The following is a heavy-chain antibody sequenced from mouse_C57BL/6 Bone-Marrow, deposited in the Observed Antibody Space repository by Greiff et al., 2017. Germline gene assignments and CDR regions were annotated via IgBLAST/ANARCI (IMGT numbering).Heavy chain of an antibody. V-gene: IGHV5-4*01. Sequence: EVHLVESGGGLVKPGGSLKLSCAASGFTFSSYAMSWVRQTPEKRLEWVATISDGGSYTYYPDNVKGRFTISRDNAKNNLYLQMSHLKSEDTAMYYCARDREGLYWGQGTLVTVSA. J-gene: IGHJ3*01. CDR2: ISDGGSYT. D-gene: IGHD3-1*01. CDR3: ARDREGLY. CDR1: GFTFSSYA.